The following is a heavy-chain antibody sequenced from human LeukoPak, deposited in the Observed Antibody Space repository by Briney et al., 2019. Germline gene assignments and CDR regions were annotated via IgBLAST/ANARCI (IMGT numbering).Heavy chain of an antibody. CDR1: GFTFSSYW. J-gene: IGHJ2*01. CDR3: AKEGDYGYWYFDL. CDR2: ISGIGGST. D-gene: IGHD4-17*01. V-gene: IGHV3-23*01. Sequence: GGSLRLSCAASGFTFSSYWMHWVRQPPGKGLEWVSAISGIGGSTYYADSVKGRFTISRDNSKNTLYLQMNSLRAEDTAVYYCAKEGDYGYWYFDLWGRGTLVTVSS.